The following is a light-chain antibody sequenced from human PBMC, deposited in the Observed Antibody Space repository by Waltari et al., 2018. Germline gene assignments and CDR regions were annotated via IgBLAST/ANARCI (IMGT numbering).Light chain of an antibody. CDR2: QDT. CDR3: QSADSSGTYVV. Sequence: SYELTQPPSVSVSPGQTARITCSGDALPKQSAYWYQQKPGQAPMRVIDQDTERPSGIPERFSGSSSGTTVTLTISGVQAEDEADYYCQSADSSGTYVVFGGGTKLTVL. V-gene: IGLV3-25*03. J-gene: IGLJ2*01. CDR1: ALPKQS.